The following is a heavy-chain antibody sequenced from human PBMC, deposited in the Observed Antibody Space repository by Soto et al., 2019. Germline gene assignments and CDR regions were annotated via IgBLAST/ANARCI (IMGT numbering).Heavy chain of an antibody. V-gene: IGHV3-23*01. D-gene: IGHD3-3*01. CDR1: GFRFGGYA. Sequence: GGSLRLSCAASGFRFGGYAVNWVRQAPGKGLEWVSSIPGTGGSTYYADSVKGRFTISRDDSKNTAYLQMNSLKTEDTAVYYCTYILYDFWSGYPMDVWGQGTTVTVSS. CDR2: IPGTGGST. J-gene: IGHJ6*02. CDR3: TYILYDFWSGYPMDV.